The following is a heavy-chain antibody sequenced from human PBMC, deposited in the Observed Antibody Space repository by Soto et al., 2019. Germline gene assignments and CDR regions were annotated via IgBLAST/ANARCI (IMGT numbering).Heavy chain of an antibody. CDR2: IDPSDSYT. Sequence: ESLKISCKGSGYSFTSYWISWVRQMPGKGLEWMGRIDPSDSYTNYSPSFQGHVTISADKSISTAYLQWSSLKASDTAMYYCARHPPYCSSTSCYTLPYYYYYGMDVWGQGTTVTVSS. D-gene: IGHD2-2*02. V-gene: IGHV5-10-1*01. J-gene: IGHJ6*02. CDR3: ARHPPYCSSTSCYTLPYYYYYGMDV. CDR1: GYSFTSYW.